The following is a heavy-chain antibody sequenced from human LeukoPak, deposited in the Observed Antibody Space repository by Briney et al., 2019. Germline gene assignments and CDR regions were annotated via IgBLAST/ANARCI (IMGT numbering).Heavy chain of an antibody. CDR1: GGSFSNYY. CDR2: IYISGNT. Sequence: SETLSLTCAVSGGSFSNYYWSWIRQPAGKGLEWLGRIYISGNTDYTPSLRSRVTMSVDTSRNQFSLRLTSVSATDTAIYYCARLVTGPVAGGAGGWHFDLWGPGTLVTVSS. D-gene: IGHD6-13*01. CDR3: ARLVTGPVAGGAGGWHFDL. J-gene: IGHJ2*01. V-gene: IGHV4-4*07.